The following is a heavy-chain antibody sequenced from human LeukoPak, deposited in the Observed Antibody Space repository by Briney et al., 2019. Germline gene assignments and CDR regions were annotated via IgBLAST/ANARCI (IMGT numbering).Heavy chain of an antibody. J-gene: IGHJ4*02. Sequence: PSETLSLTCTVSGGSISSYYWSWIRQPPGKGLEWIGYIYYSGSTNYNPSLKSRVTISVDTSKNQFSLKVSSVTAADTAVYYCARGDYYGSGSYFDYWGQGTLVTVSS. CDR3: ARGDYYGSGSYFDY. CDR2: IYYSGST. V-gene: IGHV4-59*01. D-gene: IGHD3-10*01. CDR1: GGSISSYY.